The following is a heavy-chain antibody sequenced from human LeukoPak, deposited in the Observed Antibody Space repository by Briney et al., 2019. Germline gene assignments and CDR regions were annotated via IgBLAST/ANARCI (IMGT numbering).Heavy chain of an antibody. CDR3: AREDYYDSSADY. D-gene: IGHD3-22*01. CDR2: ISSSSSYI. V-gene: IGHV3-21*01. Sequence: PGGTLRLSCTASGFAFSNYGINWVRQAPGKGLEWVSSISSSSSYIYYADSVKGRFTISRDNAKNSLYLQMNSLRAEDTAVYYCAREDYYDSSADYWGQGTLVTVSS. CDR1: GFAFSNYG. J-gene: IGHJ4*02.